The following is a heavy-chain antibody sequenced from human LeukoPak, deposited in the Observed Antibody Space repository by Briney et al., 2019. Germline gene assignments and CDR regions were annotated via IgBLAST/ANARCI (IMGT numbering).Heavy chain of an antibody. CDR1: GFTFSSYD. Sequence: GGSLRLSCAASGFTFSSYDMHWVRQATGKGLEWVSAIGTAGDTYYPGSVKGRFTISRENAKNSLYLQMNSLRAGDTAVYYCAREWGMGASYGMDVWGQGTTVTVSS. CDR2: IGTAGDT. CDR3: AREWGMGASYGMDV. V-gene: IGHV3-13*01. D-gene: IGHD3-16*01. J-gene: IGHJ6*02.